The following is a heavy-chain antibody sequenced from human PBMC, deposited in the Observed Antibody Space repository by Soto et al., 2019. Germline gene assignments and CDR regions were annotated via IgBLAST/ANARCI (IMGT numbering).Heavy chain of an antibody. V-gene: IGHV1-2*04. D-gene: IGHD2-8*01. Sequence: ASVKVSCKASGYSFTDYHIHWVRQAPGQGLEWLGRINPKSGGTSTAQKFQGWVTMTTDTSISTASMELTRLTSDDTAIYYCARGDSTDCSNVVCSLFYNQYMDVWG. CDR3: ARGDSTDCSNVVCSLFYNQYMDV. J-gene: IGHJ6*02. CDR2: INPKSGGT. CDR1: GYSFTDYH.